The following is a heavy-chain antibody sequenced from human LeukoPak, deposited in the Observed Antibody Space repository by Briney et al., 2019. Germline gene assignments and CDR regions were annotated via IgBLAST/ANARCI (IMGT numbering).Heavy chain of an antibody. V-gene: IGHV1-18*01. CDR3: ARVLRYDFWSAYYFDY. CDR2: ISTYNGNT. CDR1: GYTLNSYD. J-gene: IGHJ4*02. Sequence: ASVKASCKASGYTLNSYDISWVRQAPGQGLEWMAWISTYNGNTNYALKVQGRATMTTDTSTSTAYMELRSLRSDDTAVYYCARVLRYDFWSAYYFDYWGQGTLVTVSS. D-gene: IGHD3-3*01.